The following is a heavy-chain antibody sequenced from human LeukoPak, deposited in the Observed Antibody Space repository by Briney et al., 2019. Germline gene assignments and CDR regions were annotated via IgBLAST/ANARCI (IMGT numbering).Heavy chain of an antibody. J-gene: IGHJ2*01. CDR1: GGSISSYY. Sequence: SETLSLTCTVSGGSISSYYWSWIRQPPGKGLEWIGYIYYSGSTNYNPSLKSRVTISVDTSKNQFSLKLSSVTAADTAVYYCAREIPLLRDPWYFDLWGRGTLVTVSS. CDR3: AREIPLLRDPWYFDL. V-gene: IGHV4-59*01. CDR2: IYYSGST. D-gene: IGHD1-26*01.